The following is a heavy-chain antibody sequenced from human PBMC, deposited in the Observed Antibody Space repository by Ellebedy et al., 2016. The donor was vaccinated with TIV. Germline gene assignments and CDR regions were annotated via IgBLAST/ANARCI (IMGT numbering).Heavy chain of an antibody. D-gene: IGHD5-24*01. V-gene: IGHV4-4*07. J-gene: IGHJ4*02. CDR2: IYTSGST. CDR1: GGSISSYY. CDR3: ARVVEMATIYYFGAYYFDY. Sequence: SETLSLXXTVSGGSISSYYWSWIRQPAGKGLEWIGRIYTSGSTNYNPSLKSRVTMSVDTSKNQFSLKLSSVTAADTAVYYCARVVEMATIYYFGAYYFDYWGQGTLVTVSS.